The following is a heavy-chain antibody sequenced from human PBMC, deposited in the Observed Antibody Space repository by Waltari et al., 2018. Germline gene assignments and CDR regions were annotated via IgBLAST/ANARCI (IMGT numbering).Heavy chain of an antibody. CDR3: ARHEYGGNGFDY. CDR2: ISSRSGTI. Sequence: EVQLVESGGGLVQPGGSLRVSCVASGFTFSSYNMNWVRQAPGKGLGWVSYISSRSGTIVYADSVKGRFTISRDNAKNSLYLQMNSLRAEDTAVYYCARHEYGGNGFDYWGQGTLVTVSS. D-gene: IGHD2-15*01. J-gene: IGHJ4*02. CDR1: GFTFSSYN. V-gene: IGHV3-48*01.